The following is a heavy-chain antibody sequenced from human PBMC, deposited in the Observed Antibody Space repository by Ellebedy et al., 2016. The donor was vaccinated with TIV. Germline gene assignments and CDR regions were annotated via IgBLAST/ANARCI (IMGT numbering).Heavy chain of an antibody. D-gene: IGHD5-18*01. J-gene: IGHJ4*02. V-gene: IGHV4-34*01. CDR2: INHSGRT. CDR1: GGSFSGYY. CDR3: ARGRGYGLHLFDY. Sequence: SETLSLTXAVYGGSFSGYYWSWIRQPPGKGLEWIGEINHSGRTNYNPSVKSRVTISVDTSKNQFSLKLTSVTAADTAVYYCARGRGYGLHLFDYWGQGTLVTVSS.